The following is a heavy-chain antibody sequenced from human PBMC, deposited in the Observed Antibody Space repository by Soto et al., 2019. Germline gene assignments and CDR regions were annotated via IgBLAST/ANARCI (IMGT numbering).Heavy chain of an antibody. J-gene: IGHJ6*02. CDR2: IYYSGST. CDR3: ARTGSGGYYSGMDV. V-gene: IGHV4-31*02. CDR1: XXXISSGGYY. D-gene: IGHD3-22*01. Sequence: TXXXTXXXSXXXISSGGYYXSWXRXXPVKGLEWIGYIYYSGSTHYNPSLKSRVTISVDTSRNQFSLKLSSVTAADTAVYYCARTGSGGYYSGMDVWGQGTTVTVSS.